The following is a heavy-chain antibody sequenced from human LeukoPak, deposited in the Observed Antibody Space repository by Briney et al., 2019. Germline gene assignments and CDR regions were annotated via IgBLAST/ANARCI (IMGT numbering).Heavy chain of an antibody. CDR3: ARLRSYYYDSSGHGAFDI. D-gene: IGHD3-22*01. V-gene: IGHV5-51*01. CDR1: GYSFTSYW. CDR2: IYPGDSDT. J-gene: IGHJ3*02. Sequence: GESLKISCKASGYSFTSYWIGWVRQMPGQGLEWMGIIYPGDSDTRYGPSFQGQVTISADKSISTAYLQWSSLKASDTAMYYCARLRSYYYDSSGHGAFDIWGQGTMVTVSS.